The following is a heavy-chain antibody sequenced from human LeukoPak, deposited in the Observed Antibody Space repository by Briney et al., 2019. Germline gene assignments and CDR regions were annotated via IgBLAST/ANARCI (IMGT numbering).Heavy chain of an antibody. CDR3: ARGIDY. V-gene: IGHV3-53*01. CDR2: IYTGGGR. J-gene: IGHJ4*02. CDR1: GFTFSSYE. Sequence: GGSLRLSCAASGFTFSSYEMNWVRQAPGKELEWVSVIYTGGGRYYADSVRGRFTISRDTSKNMVFLQMNSLRVEDTAVYYCARGIDYWGRGTLVTVSS.